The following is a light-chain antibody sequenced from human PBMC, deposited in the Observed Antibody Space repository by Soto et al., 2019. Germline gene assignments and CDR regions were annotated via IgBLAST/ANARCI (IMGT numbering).Light chain of an antibody. V-gene: IGKV3-15*01. J-gene: IGKJ1*01. CDR3: QKYGSSPRT. CDR1: QSVSSN. Sequence: EVVMTPSPATLSVSPVERATLSCRASQSVSSNLAWYQQKPGQAPRLLIYGASTRATGIPARFSGSGSGTDFTLTISRLEPEDFAVYYCQKYGSSPRTCGQGTKVDIK. CDR2: GAS.